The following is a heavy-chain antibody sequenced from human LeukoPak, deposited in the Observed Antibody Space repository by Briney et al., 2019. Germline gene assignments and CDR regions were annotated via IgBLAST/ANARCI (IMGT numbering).Heavy chain of an antibody. CDR3: ARGFSRGWPYYYGMDV. CDR2: INHSGST. J-gene: IGHJ6*02. D-gene: IGHD6-19*01. CDR1: GGSFSGYY. V-gene: IGHV4-34*01. Sequence: PSETLSLTCAVYGGSFSGYYWSWIRQPPGEGLEWIGEINHSGSTNYNPSLKSRVTISVDTSKNQFSLKLSSVTAADTAVYYCARGFSRGWPYYYGMDVWGQGTTVTVSS.